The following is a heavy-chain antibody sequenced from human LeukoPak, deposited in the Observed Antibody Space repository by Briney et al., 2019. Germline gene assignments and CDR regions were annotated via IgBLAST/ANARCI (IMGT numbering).Heavy chain of an antibody. CDR2: INHSGST. CDR3: ARGDIVVVPAAMKNYCYYYYMDV. D-gene: IGHD2-2*01. Sequence: TSETLSPTCAVYGGSFSGYYWSWIRQPPGKGLEWIGEINHSGSTNYNPSLKSRVTISVDTSKNQFSLKLSSVTAADTAVYYCARGDIVVVPAAMKNYCYYYYMDVWGKGTTVTVSS. CDR1: GGSFSGYY. V-gene: IGHV4-34*01. J-gene: IGHJ6*03.